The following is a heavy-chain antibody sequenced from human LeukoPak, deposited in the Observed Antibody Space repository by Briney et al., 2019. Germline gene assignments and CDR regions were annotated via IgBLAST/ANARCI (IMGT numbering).Heavy chain of an antibody. CDR1: GYTFTGYY. J-gene: IGHJ4*02. D-gene: IGHD6-13*01. CDR3: ARWDGYSSSPDY. CDR2: INPNSGDT. V-gene: IGHV1-2*02. Sequence: ASVKVSCKASGYTFTGYYMHWLRQAPGQGLEWMGWINPNSGDTGYAQKFQGRVTMTRDMSISTIYMELTGLRSDDTALYYCARWDGYSSSPDYWGQGTLVTVSS.